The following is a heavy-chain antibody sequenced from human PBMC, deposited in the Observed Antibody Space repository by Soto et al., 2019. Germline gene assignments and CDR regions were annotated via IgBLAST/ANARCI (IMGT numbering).Heavy chain of an antibody. D-gene: IGHD3-10*01. V-gene: IGHV1-18*01. CDR2: ISAYNGNT. Sequence: QVQLGQSGAEVKKPGASVKVSCKASGYTFTSYGISWVRQAPGQGLEWMGWISAYNGNTNYAQQLQGRVTMTTDTATSTGYMEMRRLRSDDTAVYYCARERGYYGSGSYPADYWGQGTLVTVSS. CDR3: ARERGYYGSGSYPADY. J-gene: IGHJ4*02. CDR1: GYTFTSYG.